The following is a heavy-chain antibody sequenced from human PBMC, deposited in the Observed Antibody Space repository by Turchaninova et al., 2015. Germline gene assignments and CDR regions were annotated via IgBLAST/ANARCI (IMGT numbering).Heavy chain of an antibody. CDR1: GGSFSGYY. Sequence: QVQLQQWGAGLLKPSETLSLTCAIYGGSFSGYYWSWIRQPPGTGLGWIGEINHSGSTNYNPSIKGRVYIAXXXSKXQFSLXXGSXXXADTAVYXXAREDCSSSIXYPLXXWGQGXLVTVSS. CDR2: INHSGST. D-gene: IGHD2-2*01. V-gene: IGHV4-34*01. J-gene: IGHJ4*02. CDR3: AREDCSSSIXYPLXX.